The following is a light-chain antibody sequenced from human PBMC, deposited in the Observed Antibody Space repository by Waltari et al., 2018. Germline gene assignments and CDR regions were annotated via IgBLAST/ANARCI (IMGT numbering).Light chain of an antibody. CDR3: QNRRNWPLLT. CDR1: QHIGNY. J-gene: IGKJ4*01. CDR2: AAS. V-gene: IGKV3-11*01. Sequence: EVVLTQSPATLSLSPGDRAPLSCRASQHIGNYLAWYQQKPGQAPRLLIQAASNRATGVPARCSGSGSATDFTLTISSLEPEDFAVYYDQNRRNWPLLTFGGGTKVEIK.